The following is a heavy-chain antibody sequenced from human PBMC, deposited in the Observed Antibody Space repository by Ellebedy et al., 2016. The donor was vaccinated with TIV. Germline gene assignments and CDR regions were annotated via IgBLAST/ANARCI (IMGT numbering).Heavy chain of an antibody. Sequence: GESLKISXAASGFTFSDYYMSWIRQAPGKGLEWVSYISSSSSYIYYADSVKGRFTISRDNAKNSLYLQMNSLRAEDTAVYYCARDRGKMDVWGKGTTVTVSS. D-gene: IGHD3-10*01. V-gene: IGHV3-11*06. CDR2: ISSSSSYI. CDR3: ARDRGKMDV. J-gene: IGHJ6*04. CDR1: GFTFSDYY.